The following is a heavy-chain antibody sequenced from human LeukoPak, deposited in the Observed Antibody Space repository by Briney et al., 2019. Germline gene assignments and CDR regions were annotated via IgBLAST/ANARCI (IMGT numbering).Heavy chain of an antibody. Sequence: PGGSLRLSCTASGLTFSTYWMSWVRQARGKGLEWVANMNEDGSKKYYVGSVRGRFTISRDNAKTSLYLQMSSLRAEDTAVYYSARAMNHAFNIWGQGAMVTVSS. CDR3: ARAMNHAFNI. V-gene: IGHV3-7*03. CDR1: GLTFSTYW. CDR2: MNEDGSKK. J-gene: IGHJ3*02.